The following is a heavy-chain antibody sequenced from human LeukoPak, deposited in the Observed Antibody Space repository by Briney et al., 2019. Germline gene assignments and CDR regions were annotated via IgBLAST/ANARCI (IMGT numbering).Heavy chain of an antibody. Sequence: GGSLRLSCVASGFTFSTYTMNWVRQAPGKGLEWVSAISGSGGSTYYADSVKGRFTISRDNSKNTLYLQMNSLRAEDTAVYYCAKIGPTYYYDSSGYSTDYWGQGTLVTVSS. CDR2: ISGSGGST. CDR1: GFTFSTYT. V-gene: IGHV3-23*01. CDR3: AKIGPTYYYDSSGYSTDY. J-gene: IGHJ4*02. D-gene: IGHD3-22*01.